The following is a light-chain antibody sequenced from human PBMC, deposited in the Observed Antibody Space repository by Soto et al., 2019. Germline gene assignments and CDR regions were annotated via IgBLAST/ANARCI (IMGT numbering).Light chain of an antibody. V-gene: IGKV3-15*01. CDR1: HSVSSN. CDR2: GAS. Sequence: IVMTQSPATLSVSQGKRATLSCRASHSVSSNLAWYQQKPGQAPRLLIYGASTRPTGILGMFSGRGSETVFTLIISSLQSEHVEVYYCQQYNTWPPTFGGGSKV. J-gene: IGKJ4*02. CDR3: QQYNTWPPT.